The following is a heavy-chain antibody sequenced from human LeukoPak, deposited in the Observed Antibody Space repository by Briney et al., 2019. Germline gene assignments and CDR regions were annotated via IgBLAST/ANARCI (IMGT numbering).Heavy chain of an antibody. J-gene: IGHJ5*02. V-gene: IGHV4-30-4*01. CDR2: IYYSGST. CDR1: GGSISSGDYY. CDR3: ARGRNNWFDP. Sequence: SETLSLTCTVSGGSISSGDYYWSWIRQPPGKGLEWIGYIYYSGSTYYNPSLKSRVTISVDKSKNQFSLKLSSVTAADTAVYYCARGRNNWFDPWGQGTLVTVSS.